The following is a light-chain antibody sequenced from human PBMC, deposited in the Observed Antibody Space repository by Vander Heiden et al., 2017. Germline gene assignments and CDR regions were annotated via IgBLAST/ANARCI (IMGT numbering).Light chain of an antibody. Sequence: QSVLTQPRSVSGAPGQRVTISCTGSSSNIGAGYDVHWYQQLPGRAPKLLIYGNNNRPSGVPDRFSGSKSGPSASLAITGLQAEDEGNYYCQSSDSSLSGSFVFGTGTKVTVL. V-gene: IGLV1-40*01. CDR1: SSNIGAGYD. CDR3: QSSDSSLSGSFV. CDR2: GNN. J-gene: IGLJ1*01.